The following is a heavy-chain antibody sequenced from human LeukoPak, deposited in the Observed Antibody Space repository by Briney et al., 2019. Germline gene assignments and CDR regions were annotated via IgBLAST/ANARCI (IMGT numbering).Heavy chain of an antibody. J-gene: IGHJ5*02. Sequence: SETLSLTCNVSGGSISSYYWSWIRQPPGKGLEWIGYIYYSGSTNYNPSLKSRVTISVDTSKNQFSLKLSSVTAADTAVYYCARGGDYDILTGYSNWFDPWGQGTLVTVSS. CDR2: IYYSGST. CDR1: GGSISSYY. V-gene: IGHV4-59*01. D-gene: IGHD3-9*01. CDR3: ARGGDYDILTGYSNWFDP.